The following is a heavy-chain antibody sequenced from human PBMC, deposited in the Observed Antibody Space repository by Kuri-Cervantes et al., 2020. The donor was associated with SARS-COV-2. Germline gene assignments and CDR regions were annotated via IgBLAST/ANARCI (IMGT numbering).Heavy chain of an antibody. CDR3: ASGRDSWPDY. J-gene: IGHJ4*02. V-gene: IGHV4-61*10. D-gene: IGHD6-13*01. CDR1: GGSISSGSYY. CDR2: IYHSGST. Sequence: SETLSLTCTVSGGSISSGSYYWSWIRQPAGKGLEWIGYIYHSGSTYYNPSLKSRVTISVDRSKNQFSLKLSSVTAADTAVYYCASGRDSWPDYWGQGTLVTVSS.